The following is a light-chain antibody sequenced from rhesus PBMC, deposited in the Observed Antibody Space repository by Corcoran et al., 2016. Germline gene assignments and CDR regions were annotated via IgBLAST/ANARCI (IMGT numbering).Light chain of an antibody. CDR1: QGISSW. CDR3: QQYSSRPFT. J-gene: IGKJ3*01. V-gene: IGKV1-22*01. CDR2: KAS. Sequence: DIQMTQSPSSLSASVGDTVTITCRASQGISSWLAWYQQKPGKAPKLLIYKASSLQSWVPSRFSGSGSGTVFTLPISSLQSEDFATYYWQQYSSRPFTFGPGTKLDIK.